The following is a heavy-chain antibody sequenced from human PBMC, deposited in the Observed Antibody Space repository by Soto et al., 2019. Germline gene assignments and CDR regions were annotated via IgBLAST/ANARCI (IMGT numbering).Heavy chain of an antibody. CDR2: ISDDGRT. Sequence: GGSLRLSCAASGFTFSSYAMSWARQAPGKGLQWVSTISDDGRTYYADSVKGRFSLSRDKSRNTSYLQMNRLRVEDTAVYYCSRDHSSGGYDYRGQGSLVTVSS. CDR3: SRDHSSGGYDY. CDR1: GFTFSSYA. J-gene: IGHJ4*02. V-gene: IGHV3-23*01. D-gene: IGHD2-8*02.